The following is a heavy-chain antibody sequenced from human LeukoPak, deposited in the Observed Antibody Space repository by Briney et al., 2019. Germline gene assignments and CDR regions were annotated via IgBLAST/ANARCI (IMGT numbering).Heavy chain of an antibody. CDR2: ISSGSETI. Sequence: GGSPRLSCEASGFSFSGHSMNWVRQAPGKGLEWVSYISSGSETIYYADSVKGRFTISRDNAKNSLFLQMNSLRAEDTAVYYCARDRGSTTMVRGVNYYWGQGTLVTVSS. D-gene: IGHD3-10*01. V-gene: IGHV3-48*04. CDR1: GFSFSGHS. J-gene: IGHJ4*02. CDR3: ARDRGSTTMVRGVNYY.